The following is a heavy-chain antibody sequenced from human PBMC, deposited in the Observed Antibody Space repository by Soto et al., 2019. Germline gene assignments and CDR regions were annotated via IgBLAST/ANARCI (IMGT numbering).Heavy chain of an antibody. CDR3: ARVPSP. V-gene: IGHV4-30-2*01. CDR2: IYHSGST. CDR1: GGSIGSGGYS. J-gene: IGHJ5*02. Sequence: PSETLSLTCAVSGGSIGSGGYSWSWIRQPPGKGLEWIGYIYHSGSTYYNPSLKSRVTISVDRSKHQFSLKLSSVTAADTAVYYCARVPSPWGQGTLVTVSS.